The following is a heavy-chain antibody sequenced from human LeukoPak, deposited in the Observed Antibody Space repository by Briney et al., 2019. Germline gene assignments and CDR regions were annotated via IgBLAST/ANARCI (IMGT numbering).Heavy chain of an antibody. J-gene: IGHJ4*01. CDR1: GFNFIDYS. Sequence: GVLRLSCAASGFNFIDYSMNWVRQAPGKGLEWISYIGISSGNTKYADSVKGRFTISRDKARNSLYLQMNSLRVEDTAVYYCARDHRYAFDNWGHGTLVTVSS. D-gene: IGHD5-12*01. V-gene: IGHV3-48*01. CDR3: ARDHRYAFDN. CDR2: IGISSGNT.